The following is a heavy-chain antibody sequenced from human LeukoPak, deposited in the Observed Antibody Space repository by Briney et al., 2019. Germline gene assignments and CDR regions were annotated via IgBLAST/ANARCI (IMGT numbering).Heavy chain of an antibody. D-gene: IGHD3-10*01. CDR1: GFTFSNYW. J-gene: IGHJ4*02. CDR2: INSDGSST. V-gene: IGHV3-74*01. Sequence: PGGSLRLSCAASGFTFSNYWMHWVRQVPGKGLVWVSRINSDGSSTSYADSVKGRFTISRDNAKNTLYLQMSSLRAEDTALYYCASLQGGSDNFDYWGQGTLVTVSS. CDR3: ASLQGGSDNFDY.